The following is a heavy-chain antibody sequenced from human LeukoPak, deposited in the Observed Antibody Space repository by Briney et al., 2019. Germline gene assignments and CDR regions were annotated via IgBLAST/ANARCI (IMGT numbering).Heavy chain of an antibody. Sequence: ASVKVSCKASGYTFTGYYMHWVQQAPGQGLEWMGWINPNSGGTNYAQKFQGRVTMTRDTSISTAYMELSRLRSDDTAVYYCARVEGKLITNWFDPWGQGTLVTVSS. D-gene: IGHD4/OR15-4a*01. V-gene: IGHV1-2*02. CDR3: ARVEGKLITNWFDP. CDR2: INPNSGGT. CDR1: GYTFTGYY. J-gene: IGHJ5*02.